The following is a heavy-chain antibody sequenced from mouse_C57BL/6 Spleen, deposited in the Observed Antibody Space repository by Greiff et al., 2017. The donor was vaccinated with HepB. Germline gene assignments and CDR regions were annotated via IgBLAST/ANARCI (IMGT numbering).Heavy chain of an antibody. Sequence: EVKLMESGGGLVQPGGSLKLSCAASGFTFSDYYMYWVRQTPEKRLEWVAYISNGGGSTYYPDTVKGRFTISRDNAKNTLYLQMSRLKSEDTAMYYCARHDGYSMDYWGQGTSVTVSS. CDR2: ISNGGGST. CDR1: GFTFSDYY. D-gene: IGHD2-3*01. V-gene: IGHV5-12*01. J-gene: IGHJ4*01. CDR3: ARHDGYSMDY.